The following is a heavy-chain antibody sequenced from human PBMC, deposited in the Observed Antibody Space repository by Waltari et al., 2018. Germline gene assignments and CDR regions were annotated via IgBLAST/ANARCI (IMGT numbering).Heavy chain of an antibody. J-gene: IGHJ4*02. Sequence: QVQLVQSGAEVKKPGSSVKVSCKASGGTFSSYTISWVRQAPGQGLEWMGRIIPILGIANYAQKFQGRVTITADKSTSTAYMELSSLRSEDTALYFCVTDKRLGWNYFYFFKFWGRGASVTVSS. CDR3: VTDKRLGWNYFYFFKF. V-gene: IGHV1-69*02. CDR1: GGTFSSYT. D-gene: IGHD1-7*01. CDR2: IIPILGIA.